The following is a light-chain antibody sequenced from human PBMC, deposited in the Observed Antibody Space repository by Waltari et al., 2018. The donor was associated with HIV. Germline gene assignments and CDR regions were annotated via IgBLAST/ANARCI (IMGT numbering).Light chain of an antibody. CDR2: AAS. J-gene: IGKJ4*01. CDR3: QQANSLPLT. V-gene: IGKV1-12*01. Sequence: DIQLTQSPSSVSASVGDTVTVPCRASQDISNSLAWYRQKPGKAPELLIFAASTLQSGVSSRFSGRGSGTIFTLTINTLQTEDFATYYCQQANSLPLTFGGGTKVAI. CDR1: QDISNS.